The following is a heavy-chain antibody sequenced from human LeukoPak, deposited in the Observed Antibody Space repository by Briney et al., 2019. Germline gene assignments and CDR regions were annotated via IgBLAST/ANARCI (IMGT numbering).Heavy chain of an antibody. CDR3: ARTARYSMDV. Sequence: ASVKVSCKASGYIFNTYAITWVRQAPGQGLECMGWISAYNGQSNYAKKLQGRVTMTQDTSTNTVYMELRSLKPDGTAVYYCARTARYSMDVWGQGTTVTVSS. J-gene: IGHJ6*02. CDR1: GYIFNTYA. CDR2: ISAYNGQS. V-gene: IGHV1-18*01. D-gene: IGHD5-18*01.